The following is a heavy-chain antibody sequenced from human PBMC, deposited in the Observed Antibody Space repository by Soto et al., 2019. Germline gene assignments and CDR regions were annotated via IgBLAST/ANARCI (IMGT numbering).Heavy chain of an antibody. J-gene: IGHJ5*02. V-gene: IGHV4-39*01. CDR2: IYYSGST. D-gene: IGHD2-21*01. CDR3: ARQQSHIISDVDT. Sequence: QLQLQESGPGLVKPSETLSLTCTVSCDSISSSSYYWGWIRQPPGTGLEWIGSIYYSGSTYYNPSLKSRVTISVDTSKNRFSLKLSSVTAADTAVYYCARQQSHIISDVDTWGQGTLVTVSA. CDR1: CDSISSSSYY.